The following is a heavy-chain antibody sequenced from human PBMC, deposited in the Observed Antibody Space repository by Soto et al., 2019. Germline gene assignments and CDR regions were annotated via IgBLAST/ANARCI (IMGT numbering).Heavy chain of an antibody. V-gene: IGHV2-5*01. Sequence: QITLKESGPTLVKPTQTLTLTCTFSGFSLTTSGVGVGWIRQPPGKALEWLALIYWNDDERYSPYLKNRLTITKDTPKNQVVLTMTNVDPADTGTYYCAHRQYGDYSYWGQGTLVTVSS. CDR2: IYWNDDE. CDR3: AHRQYGDYSY. J-gene: IGHJ4*02. CDR1: GFSLTTSGVG. D-gene: IGHD4-17*01.